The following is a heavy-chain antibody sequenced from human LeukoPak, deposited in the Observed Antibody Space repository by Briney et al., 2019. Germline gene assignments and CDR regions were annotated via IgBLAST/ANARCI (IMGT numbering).Heavy chain of an antibody. CDR2: IIPIFGTA. CDR3: ASKRGITMVRGAYYYYGMDV. CDR1: GGTFSSYA. V-gene: IGHV1-69*13. Sequence: SVKVSCKAFGGTFSSYAISWVRQAPGQGLEWMGGIIPIFGTANYAQKFQGRVTITADESTSTAYMELSSLRSEDTAVYYCASKRGITMVRGAYYYYGMDVWGQGTTVTVSS. J-gene: IGHJ6*02. D-gene: IGHD3-10*01.